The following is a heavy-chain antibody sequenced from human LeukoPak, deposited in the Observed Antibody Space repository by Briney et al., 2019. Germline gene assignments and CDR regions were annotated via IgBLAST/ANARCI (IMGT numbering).Heavy chain of an antibody. CDR1: GFTIDAYD. CDR3: ARVLHLHDAFEI. D-gene: IGHD2-15*01. Sequence: PGGSLSLSCAASGFTIDAYDFNWVRQAPGKGLEWVSGINWNGGSTNYADSVKGRFTISRDDAKNSLYLQMNSLRAEDTALYYCARVLHLHDAFEIWGQGTMVTVS. J-gene: IGHJ3*02. V-gene: IGHV3-20*04. CDR2: INWNGGST.